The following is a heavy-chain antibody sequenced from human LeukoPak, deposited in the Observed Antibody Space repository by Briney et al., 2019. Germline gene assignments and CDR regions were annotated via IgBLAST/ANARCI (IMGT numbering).Heavy chain of an antibody. CDR2: ISSSSSYI. D-gene: IGHD6-19*01. CDR3: AKDALSGWYGYSDY. Sequence: PGGSLRLSCAASGFTFSSYSMNWVRQAPGKGLEWVSSISSSSSYIYYADSVKGRFTISRDNAKNSLYLQMNSLRAEDTAVYHCAKDALSGWYGYSDYWGQGTLVTVSS. CDR1: GFTFSSYS. V-gene: IGHV3-21*04. J-gene: IGHJ4*02.